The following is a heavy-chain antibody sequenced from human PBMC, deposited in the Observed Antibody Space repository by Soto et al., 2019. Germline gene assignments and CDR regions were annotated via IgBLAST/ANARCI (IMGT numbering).Heavy chain of an antibody. CDR2: VNHSGEA. J-gene: IGHJ5*02. V-gene: IGHV4-34*01. D-gene: IGHD3-10*01. Sequence: PSETLSLTCGVYGGSFRNYYWIWVRQPPGKGLEWIGEVNHSGEATYNPSLQSRITISLDTPNNQSSLKMTSVTAADTAMCFCARAERFPRSGFDPWGQGTQVTVSS. CDR3: ARAERFPRSGFDP. CDR1: GGSFRNYY.